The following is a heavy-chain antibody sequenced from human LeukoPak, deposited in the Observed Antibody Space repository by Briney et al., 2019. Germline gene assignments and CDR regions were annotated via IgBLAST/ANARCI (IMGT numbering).Heavy chain of an antibody. J-gene: IGHJ4*02. CDR2: INHSGST. Sequence: SETLSLTCAVYGGFFSGYYWSWIRQPPGKGLEWIGEINHSGSTNYNPSLKSRVTISVDTSKNQFSLKLSSVTAADTAVYYCARGLGYSYGYWYWGQGTLVTVSS. V-gene: IGHV4-34*01. D-gene: IGHD5-18*01. CDR3: ARGLGYSYGYWY. CDR1: GGFFSGYY.